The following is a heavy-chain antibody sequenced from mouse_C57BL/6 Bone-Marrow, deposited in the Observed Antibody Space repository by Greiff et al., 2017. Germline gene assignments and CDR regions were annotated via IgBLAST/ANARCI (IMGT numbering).Heavy chain of an antibody. J-gene: IGHJ3*01. CDR1: GYTFTDYE. D-gene: IGHD1-1*02. CDR2: IDPETGGT. Sequence: QVQLQQSGAELVRPGASVTLSCKASGYTFTDYEMHWVKQTPVHGLEWIGAIDPETGGTAYNQKFKGKAILTADKSSSTAYMELRSLTSEDSAVYYCPRRYYFSFAYWGQGTLVTVSA. CDR3: PRRYYFSFAY. V-gene: IGHV1-15*01.